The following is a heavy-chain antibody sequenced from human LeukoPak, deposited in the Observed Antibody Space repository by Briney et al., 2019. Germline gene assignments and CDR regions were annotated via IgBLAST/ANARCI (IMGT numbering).Heavy chain of an antibody. J-gene: IGHJ4*02. D-gene: IGHD1-26*01. CDR1: GFTFSSYE. V-gene: IGHV3-48*03. Sequence: GGSLRLSCAASGFTFSSYEMNWVRQAPGKGLEWVSYISSSGSTIYYADSVKGRFTISRDNAKNSLYLQMNSLRAEDTAVYYCARDPRTSYSGKKLAYFDYWGQGTLVTVSS. CDR3: ARDPRTSYSGKKLAYFDY. CDR2: ISSSGSTI.